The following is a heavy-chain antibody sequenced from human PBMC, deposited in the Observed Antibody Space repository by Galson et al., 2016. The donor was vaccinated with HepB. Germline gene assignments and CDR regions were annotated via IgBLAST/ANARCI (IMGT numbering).Heavy chain of an antibody. V-gene: IGHV4-4*02. CDR2: IYYSGYT. CDR1: GGSISSNNW. D-gene: IGHD3-16*01. J-gene: IGHJ6*02. Sequence: TLSLTCAVSGGSISSNNWWSWVRQPPGKGLEWIGYIYYSGYTTSSPSLKSRVTISIDTSNNHFSLKLTSVTAADTAVYYCAREAGRVGDGLIDVWGQGTTVTVSS. CDR3: AREAGRVGDGLIDV.